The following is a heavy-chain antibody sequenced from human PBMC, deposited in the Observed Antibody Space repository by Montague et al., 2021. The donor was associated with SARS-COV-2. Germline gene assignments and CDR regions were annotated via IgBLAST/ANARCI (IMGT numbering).Heavy chain of an antibody. CDR1: GFTFSSYA. V-gene: IGHV3-30*04. Sequence: SLRLSCAASGFTFSSYAMHWVRQAPGKGLEWVAAISYDGSNKYYADSVKGRFTISRDNAKNSLYLQMNSLKVEDTALYYCAKAPWGSDWYYFDYWGQGTLVTVSS. D-gene: IGHD3-9*01. J-gene: IGHJ4*02. CDR2: ISYDGSNK. CDR3: AKAPWGSDWYYFDY.